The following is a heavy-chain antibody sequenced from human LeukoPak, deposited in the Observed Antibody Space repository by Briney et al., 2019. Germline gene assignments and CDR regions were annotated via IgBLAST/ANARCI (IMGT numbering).Heavy chain of an antibody. D-gene: IGHD3-10*01. J-gene: IGHJ4*02. CDR3: ARGIMVRGGPVGY. CDR2: INHSGST. V-gene: IGHV4-34*01. Sequence: SETLSLTCAVYGGSFSGYYWSWIRQPPGNGLEWIGEINHSGSTNYNPSLKSRVTISVDTSKNQFSLKLSSVTAADTAVYYCARGIMVRGGPVGYWGQGTLVTVSS. CDR1: GGSFSGYY.